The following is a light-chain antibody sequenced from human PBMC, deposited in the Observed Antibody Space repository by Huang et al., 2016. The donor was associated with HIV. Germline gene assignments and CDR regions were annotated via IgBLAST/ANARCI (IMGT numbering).Light chain of an antibody. CDR1: HSIGTN. CDR3: EQYDDWRT. J-gene: IGKJ1*01. V-gene: IGKV3-15*01. Sequence: EIVMTQSPATLSVSPGERANLSCRASHSIGTNLAWYPQKRGQPPSRLIYGAFTRDTGIPAMYSGTGSGTGFTLSISSLQSEDFAIYYCEQYDDWRTFGQGTKVE. CDR2: GAF.